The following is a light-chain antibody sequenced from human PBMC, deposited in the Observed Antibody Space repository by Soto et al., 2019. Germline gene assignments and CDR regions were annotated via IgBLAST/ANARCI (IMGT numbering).Light chain of an antibody. CDR1: SSNIGNNC. Sequence: QSVLTQPPSVSASPGQKVTISCSGSSSNIGNNCVSWYQQLPGTAPRLLIYDNNKRPSGTPDRCSGCKSGTSATLGITGLQTGDEADYYCGTWDSSLSAGVFGGGTKLTAL. CDR2: DNN. CDR3: GTWDSSLSAGV. J-gene: IGLJ2*01. V-gene: IGLV1-51*01.